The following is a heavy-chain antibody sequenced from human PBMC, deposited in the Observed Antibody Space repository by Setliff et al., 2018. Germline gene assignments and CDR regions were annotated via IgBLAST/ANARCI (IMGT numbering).Heavy chain of an antibody. J-gene: IGHJ4*02. V-gene: IGHV3-7*01. CDR3: ARSDGGSSGLDY. Sequence: QPGGSLRLSCGASGFTFSSHWMTWVRQAPGKGLEWVANIKEDGGEKYYVDSVKGRFTISRDNAKNSLFLQMDSLRAEDTAVYYCARSDGGSSGLDYWGQGTLVTVSS. D-gene: IGHD2-15*01. CDR2: IKEDGGEK. CDR1: GFTFSSHW.